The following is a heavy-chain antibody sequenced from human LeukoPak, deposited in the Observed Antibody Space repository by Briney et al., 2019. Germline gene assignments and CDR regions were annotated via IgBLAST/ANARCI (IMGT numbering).Heavy chain of an antibody. V-gene: IGHV3-66*01. D-gene: IGHD3-22*01. J-gene: IGHJ5*02. Sequence: GGSLRLSCAASGFTVGSDYMSWVRQAPGKGLEWVSLICTGGSTYYADSVKGRFTISRDNSKNTLYLQMNSLRAEDTAVYYCARWRNYYDSSGFYSNWFDPWGQGTLVTVSS. CDR2: ICTGGST. CDR1: GFTVGSDY. CDR3: ARWRNYYDSSGFYSNWFDP.